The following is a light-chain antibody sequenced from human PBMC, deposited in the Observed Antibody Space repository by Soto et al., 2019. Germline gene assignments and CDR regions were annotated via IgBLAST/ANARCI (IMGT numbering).Light chain of an antibody. CDR3: QQYNNNPLA. J-gene: IGKJ1*01. CDR1: QTVDTW. Sequence: EIQMTQFPSTLPASVGDTVTLSCRASQTVDTWLAWYQQKPGKAPSLLIYRASSLESGVPSRFSGSGSGTEFLLTIRSLQPADLASYYCQQYNNNPLAFGQGTKVEVK. CDR2: RAS. V-gene: IGKV1-5*03.